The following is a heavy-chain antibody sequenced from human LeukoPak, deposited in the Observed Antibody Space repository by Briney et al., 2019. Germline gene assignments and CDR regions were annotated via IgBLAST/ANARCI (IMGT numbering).Heavy chain of an antibody. CDR2: INPHSGGT. J-gene: IGHJ4*02. V-gene: IGHV1-2*02. D-gene: IGHD2-21*02. CDR3: VREGNELLSKNFDY. Sequence: GASVKVSCKASGFTFTGYYIHWVRQAPGQGLELMGYINPHSGGTNSPQKFQGRVTMTTDTSISAAYMELSSLISDETAMYYCVREGNELLSKNFDYWGQGTLVTVSS. CDR1: GFTFTGYY.